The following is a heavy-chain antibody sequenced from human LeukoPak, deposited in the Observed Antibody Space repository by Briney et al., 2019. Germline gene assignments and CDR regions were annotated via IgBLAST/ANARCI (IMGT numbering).Heavy chain of an antibody. CDR2: ISYDGSNK. D-gene: IGHD5-18*01. CDR1: GFTFSSYA. V-gene: IGHV3-30*04. Sequence: GGSLRLSCAASGFTFSSYAMHWVRQAPGKGLEWVAVISYDGSNKYYADSVKGRFTISRDNSKNTVYLQMNSLRGEDTAVYYCAKGGPSDTAMDFLFDYWGQGTLVTVSS. J-gene: IGHJ4*02. CDR3: AKGGPSDTAMDFLFDY.